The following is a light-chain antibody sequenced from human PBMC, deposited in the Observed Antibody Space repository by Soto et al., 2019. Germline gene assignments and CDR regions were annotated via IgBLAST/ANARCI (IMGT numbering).Light chain of an antibody. Sequence: HMTQSPSSLSASVGDRVTITCRASQRITTYLNWYQQKPGKAPKLLISTAATLQGGVPSRFRGRGSGTDFTLNITTLQPEDFATYFCQQSYSTPYTFGQGTKLELK. V-gene: IGKV1-39*01. CDR1: QRITTY. CDR2: TAA. CDR3: QQSYSTPYT. J-gene: IGKJ2*01.